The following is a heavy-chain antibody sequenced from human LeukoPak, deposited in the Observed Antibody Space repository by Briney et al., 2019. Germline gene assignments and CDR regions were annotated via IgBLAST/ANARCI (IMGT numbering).Heavy chain of an antibody. J-gene: IGHJ5*02. V-gene: IGHV4-38-2*02. CDR2: IYHSGST. Sequence: SETLSLTCTVSGYSISSGYYWGWIRQPPGKGLEWIGSIYHSGSTYYMPSLKSRVTILVDTSKNQFSLKLSSVTAADTAVYYCARDWVEMATIPPYNWFDPWGQGTLVTVSS. CDR3: ARDWVEMATIPPYNWFDP. CDR1: GYSISSGYY. D-gene: IGHD5-24*01.